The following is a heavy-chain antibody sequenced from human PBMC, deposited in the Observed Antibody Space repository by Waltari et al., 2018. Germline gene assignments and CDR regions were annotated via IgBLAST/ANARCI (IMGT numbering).Heavy chain of an antibody. Sequence: WVRQAPGKGMGAVAHVEQDESDKNYVDTVKGRFAISRHNAKNLVYLQMNSLRAEDTAVYSWASLKDGGVCGQGTTVSVSS. CDR2: VEQDESDK. J-gene: IGHJ6*02. V-gene: IGHV3-7*01. D-gene: IGHD3-16*01. CDR3: ASLKDGGV.